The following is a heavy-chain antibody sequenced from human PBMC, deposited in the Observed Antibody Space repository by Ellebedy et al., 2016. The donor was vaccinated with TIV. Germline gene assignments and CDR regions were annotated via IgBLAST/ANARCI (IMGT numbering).Heavy chain of an antibody. CDR3: ARVGLDDAFDI. D-gene: IGHD3/OR15-3a*01. V-gene: IGHV1-69*04. CDR2: IIPILGIA. CDR1: GGTFSSYA. J-gene: IGHJ3*02. Sequence: AASVKVSCKASGGTFSSYAISWVRQAPGQGLEWMGKIIPILGIANYAQKFQGRVTITADKSTSTAYMELSSLRSEDTAVYYCARVGLDDAFDIWGQGTMVTVSS.